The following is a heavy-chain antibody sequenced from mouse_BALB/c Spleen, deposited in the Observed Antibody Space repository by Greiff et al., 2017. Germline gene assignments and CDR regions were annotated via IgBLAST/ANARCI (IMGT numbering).Heavy chain of an antibody. CDR3: ARGGGDY. Sequence: LQQPGSELVRPGASVKLSCKASGYTFTSYWMHWVKQRPGQGLEWIGNIYPGSGSTNYDEKFKSKATLTVDKSSSTAYMQLSSLTSEDSAVYYCARGGGDYWGQGTTLTVSS. CDR2: IYPGSGST. CDR1: GYTFTSYW. J-gene: IGHJ2*01. D-gene: IGHD1-1*02. V-gene: IGHV1S22*01.